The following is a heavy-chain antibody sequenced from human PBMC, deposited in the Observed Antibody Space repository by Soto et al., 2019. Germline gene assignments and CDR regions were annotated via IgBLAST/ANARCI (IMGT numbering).Heavy chain of an antibody. V-gene: IGHV3-23*01. Sequence: GGSLRLSCAASGFTFSSYAMSWVRQAPGKGLEWVSAISGSGGSTYYADSVKGRFTISSDNSKNTLYLQMNSLRAEDTAVYYCAKVSTITMIVVVIGAFDIWGQGTMVTVSS. J-gene: IGHJ3*02. CDR3: AKVSTITMIVVVIGAFDI. CDR2: ISGSGGST. CDR1: GFTFSSYA. D-gene: IGHD3-22*01.